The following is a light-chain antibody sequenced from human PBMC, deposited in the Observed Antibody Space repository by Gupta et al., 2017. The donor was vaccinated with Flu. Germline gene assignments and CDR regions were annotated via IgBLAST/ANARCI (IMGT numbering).Light chain of an antibody. Sequence: DIVMTQTPLSSTVTLGQPASISCRSSQSLVHSDGNTYLNWLQQRPGQPPRLLIYKTSIRFSGVPDRFSASGAGTDFTLKVSRVEAEDVGIYYCVQGTQFPYTFGQGTKLEIK. CDR2: KTS. V-gene: IGKV2-24*01. CDR1: QSLVHSDGNTY. J-gene: IGKJ2*01. CDR3: VQGTQFPYT.